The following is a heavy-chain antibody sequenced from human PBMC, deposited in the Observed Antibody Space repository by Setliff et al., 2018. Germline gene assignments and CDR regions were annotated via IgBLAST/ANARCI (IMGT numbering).Heavy chain of an antibody. CDR2: ISPSSSHI. V-gene: IGHV3-21*04. J-gene: IGHJ3*02. D-gene: IGHD7-27*01. CDR3: ARDPTWGAFDI. Sequence: PGGSLRLSCAASGFTFSTYSLIWVRQAPGTGLEWVSSISPSSSHIYYADSAEGRFTISRDNAKNSLYLQLNSLRAEDTAVYYCARDPTWGAFDIWGHGTMVTVSS. CDR1: GFTFSTYS.